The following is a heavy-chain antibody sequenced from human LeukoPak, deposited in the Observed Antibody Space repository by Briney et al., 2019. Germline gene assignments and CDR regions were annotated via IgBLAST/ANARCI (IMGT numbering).Heavy chain of an antibody. CDR1: GFTFSSYE. Sequence: GGSLRLSCAASGFTFSSYEMNWVRQAPGKGLEWVSYISSSGSTIYYADSVKGRFTISRDNAKNSLYLQMNSLRAEDTAVYYGARDRVTPYYYGSGTLGKDYWGQGTLVTVSS. CDR3: ARDRVTPYYYGSGTLGKDY. CDR2: ISSSGSTI. V-gene: IGHV3-48*03. J-gene: IGHJ4*02. D-gene: IGHD3-10*01.